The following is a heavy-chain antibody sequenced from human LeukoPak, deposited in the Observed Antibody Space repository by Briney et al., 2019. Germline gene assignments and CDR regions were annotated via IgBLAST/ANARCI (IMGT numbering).Heavy chain of an antibody. Sequence: GGSLRLSCAASGLTFSSYAMHWVRQAPGKGLEWVAVISYDETNKYYADSVKGRFTISRDNSKNALYLQMNSLRAEDTAVYYCATSPRYKQQLGYFDYWGQGTLVTVSS. D-gene: IGHD6-13*01. CDR1: GLTFSSYA. V-gene: IGHV3-30-3*01. CDR2: ISYDETNK. CDR3: ATSPRYKQQLGYFDY. J-gene: IGHJ4*02.